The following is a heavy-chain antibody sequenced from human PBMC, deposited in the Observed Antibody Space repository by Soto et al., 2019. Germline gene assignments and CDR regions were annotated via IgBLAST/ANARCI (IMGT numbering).Heavy chain of an antibody. D-gene: IGHD6-13*01. CDR3: ARYGIAAAASLDWFDP. CDR1: GGSFRNYY. V-gene: IGHV4-34*10. Sequence: SETLSLTCGVYGGSFRNYYWIWVRQPPGKGLEWIGEVNHSGEATYNPSLQSRITISLDTSNNQFSLKLSSVTAADTAVYYCARYGIAAAASLDWFDPWGQGTLVTVSS. CDR2: VNHSGEA. J-gene: IGHJ5*02.